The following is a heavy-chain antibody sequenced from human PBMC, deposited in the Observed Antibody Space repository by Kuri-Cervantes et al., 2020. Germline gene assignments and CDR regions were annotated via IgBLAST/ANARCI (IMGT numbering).Heavy chain of an antibody. V-gene: IGHV4-59*13. CDR3: ARDRLAMVV. J-gene: IGHJ4*02. CDR1: GGSISSYY. Sequence: SETLSLTCTVSGGSISSYYWNWIRQPPGKGLEWIGYIYYSGSTNYNPSLKSRVTMSVDSSKNQFSLKLTSVTVADTAVYYCARDRLAMVVWGQGALVTVSS. CDR2: IYYSGST. D-gene: IGHD5-18*01.